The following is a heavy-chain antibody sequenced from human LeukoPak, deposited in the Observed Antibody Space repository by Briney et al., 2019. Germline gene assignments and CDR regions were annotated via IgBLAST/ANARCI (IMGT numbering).Heavy chain of an antibody. CDR1: GGSFSSYY. J-gene: IGHJ4*02. CDR2: IYTSGST. D-gene: IGHD2-15*01. Sequence: SETLSLTCAVYGGSFSSYYWSWIRQPAGKGLEWIGRIYTSGSTNYNPSLKSRVTMSVDTSKNQFSLKLSSVTAADTAVYYCARDRGCSGGSCYFADYWGQGTLVTVSS. CDR3: ARDRGCSGGSCYFADY. V-gene: IGHV4-4*07.